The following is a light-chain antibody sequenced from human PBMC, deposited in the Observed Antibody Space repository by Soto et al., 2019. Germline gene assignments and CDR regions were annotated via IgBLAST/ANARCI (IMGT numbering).Light chain of an antibody. Sequence: DIQMTQSPSTLSASVGDRVTITCRASQSISSWLAWYQQKPGKAPKLLIYKASTLQSGVPSRFSGSGSGTEFTLAISSLQPDHSATYYCQQYNDNWTFGQGTKVEIK. CDR3: QQYNDNWT. V-gene: IGKV1-5*03. CDR1: QSISSW. CDR2: KAS. J-gene: IGKJ1*01.